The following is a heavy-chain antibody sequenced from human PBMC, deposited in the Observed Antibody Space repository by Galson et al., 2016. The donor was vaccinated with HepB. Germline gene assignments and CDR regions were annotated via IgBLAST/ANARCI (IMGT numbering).Heavy chain of an antibody. J-gene: IGHJ4*02. Sequence: SLRLSCAASGFTLNNYVMSWVRQAPGKGLEWVATICGRPDQQHYADSVEGRFAISRDNSRSTVSLQMTSLRAEDTAIYYCLKDAQHPIDYWGQGTLVTVSS. CDR1: GFTLNNYV. CDR2: ICGRPDQQ. V-gene: IGHV3-23*01. CDR3: LKDAQHPIDY.